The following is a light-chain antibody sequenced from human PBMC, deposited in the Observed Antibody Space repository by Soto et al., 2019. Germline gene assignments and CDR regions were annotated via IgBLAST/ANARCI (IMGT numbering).Light chain of an antibody. CDR1: QSINSW. V-gene: IGKV1-5*03. J-gene: IGKJ4*01. Sequence: DIQMTQSPSTLSASVGDRVTITCRASQSINSWLAWYQQKPGKATKLLIYKASSLESGVPSRFSGSGSGTEFTLTISSLQSDDFATYYCQQYNTDVTFGGGTKVEIK. CDR2: KAS. CDR3: QQYNTDVT.